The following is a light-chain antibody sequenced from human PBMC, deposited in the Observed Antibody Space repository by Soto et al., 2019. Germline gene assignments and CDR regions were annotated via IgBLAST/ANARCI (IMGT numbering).Light chain of an antibody. CDR1: QGIRNF. CDR3: QKYNSYWT. V-gene: IGKV1-27*01. J-gene: IGKJ1*01. Sequence: DIQMTQSPTSLSASVGDRVTITCRASQGIRNFVAWYQQKPGKPPKLLIYAASTLQSGVPSRFSGSGSGTDFTLTINSLQPEDVATYSCQKYNSYWTFGQGTKVEIK. CDR2: AAS.